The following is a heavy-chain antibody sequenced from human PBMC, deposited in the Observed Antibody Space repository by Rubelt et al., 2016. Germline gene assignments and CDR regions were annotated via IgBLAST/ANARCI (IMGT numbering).Heavy chain of an antibody. CDR2: ITHTGST. CDR3: ARGAGGGNSAGY. J-gene: IGHJ4*02. CDR1: GGSFSGYY. D-gene: IGHD4-23*01. Sequence: QVQLQQWGAGLLKPSETLSLSCAVYGGSFSGYYWTWIRQPPGKGLEWIGEITHTGSTNYNQTLKSRVTISVDTSKNQFFLKWNSGTAADTAVYYCARGAGGGNSAGYWGQGTRVTVSS. V-gene: IGHV4-34*01.